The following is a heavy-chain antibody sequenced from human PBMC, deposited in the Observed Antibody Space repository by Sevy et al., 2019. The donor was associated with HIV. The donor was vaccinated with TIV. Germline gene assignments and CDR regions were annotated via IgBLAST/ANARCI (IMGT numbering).Heavy chain of an antibody. V-gene: IGHV3-9*01. CDR2: ICWNSVSI. CDR1: GFTFDDYA. CDR3: AGEGSGSYFY. J-gene: IGHJ4*02. Sequence: GGSLRLSCAASGFTFDDYAMHWVRQAPGKGLEWVSGICWNSVSIGYADSVKGRFTISRDNAKNSLYLQMNSLGAEDTAFYYCAGEGSGSYFYWGQGTLVTVSS. D-gene: IGHD1-26*01.